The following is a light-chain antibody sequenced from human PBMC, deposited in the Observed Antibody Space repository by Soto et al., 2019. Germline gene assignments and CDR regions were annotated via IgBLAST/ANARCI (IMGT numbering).Light chain of an antibody. Sequence: QSALTQPASVSGSPGQSITISCTGTSSDVGGYNYVAWYQQHPGKVPRLMIYEVSNRPSGVANRFSGSKSGSTASLTISGLQAEDEADYYCISYTSISTSYVFGTGTKLTVL. J-gene: IGLJ1*01. CDR2: EVS. V-gene: IGLV2-14*01. CDR3: ISYTSISTSYV. CDR1: SSDVGGYNY.